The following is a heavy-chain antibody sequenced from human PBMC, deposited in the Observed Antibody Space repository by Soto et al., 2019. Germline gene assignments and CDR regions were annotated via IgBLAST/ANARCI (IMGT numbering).Heavy chain of an antibody. CDR2: ISGSGGST. J-gene: IGHJ4*02. CDR1: GFTFSSYA. D-gene: IGHD3-10*01. CDR3: AKPSEYYYAPDY. Sequence: EVKLLESGGGLVQPGGSLRLSCAASGFTFSSYAISWVRQAPGKGLEWVSAISGSGGSTYYADSVKGRFTISRDNSKNTLYLQMNSLRAEDTAVYYCAKPSEYYYAPDYWGQGTLVTVSS. V-gene: IGHV3-23*01.